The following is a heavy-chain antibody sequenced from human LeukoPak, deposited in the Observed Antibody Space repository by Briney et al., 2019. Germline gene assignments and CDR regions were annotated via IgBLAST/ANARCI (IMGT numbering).Heavy chain of an antibody. Sequence: NPGGSLRLSCAASGFTFNDYYITWIRQAPGKGLEWVSHISRSSGTIYYADSVQGRFTVSRDNGKKSLYLQMSYLRAEDTAVYYCVREAKMTNILWGQGTLVTVSS. CDR3: VREAKMTNIL. CDR2: ISRSSGTI. D-gene: IGHD2-21*01. V-gene: IGHV3-11*01. J-gene: IGHJ4*02. CDR1: GFTFNDYY.